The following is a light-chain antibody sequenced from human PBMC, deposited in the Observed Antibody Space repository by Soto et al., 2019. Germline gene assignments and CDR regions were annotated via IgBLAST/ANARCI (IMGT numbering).Light chain of an antibody. CDR2: DAS. Sequence: EIVLTQSPGTLSLSPGERATLSCRASQSVSSNYLAWYQQKPGQAPRLLIYDASNRATGIPDRFSASGSATDFTLTISRLEPEDFAVYYCQRYGTSPPLTFGGGTKVEIK. J-gene: IGKJ4*01. V-gene: IGKV3-20*01. CDR3: QRYGTSPPLT. CDR1: QSVSSNY.